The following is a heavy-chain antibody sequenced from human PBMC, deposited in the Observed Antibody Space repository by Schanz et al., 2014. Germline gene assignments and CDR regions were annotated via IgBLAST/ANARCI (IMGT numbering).Heavy chain of an antibody. CDR3: ARPALWFGDNCFDP. D-gene: IGHD3-10*01. CDR2: IKSDGSST. CDR1: GFNSDDYA. J-gene: IGHJ5*02. V-gene: IGHV3-74*01. Sequence: EVQVVESGGGLVQPGGSLRLSCTASGFNSDDYAMHWVRQAPGKGLEWVSRIKSDGSSTSYADSVKGRFTISRDNAKNTLYLQMNSLRAEDTAVYYCARPALWFGDNCFDPWGQGTLVTVSS.